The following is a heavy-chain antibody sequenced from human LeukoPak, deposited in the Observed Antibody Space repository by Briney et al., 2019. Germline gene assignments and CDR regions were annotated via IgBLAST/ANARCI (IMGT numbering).Heavy chain of an antibody. V-gene: IGHV4-30-4*08. CDR3: ARKRGTELDY. Sequence: PSETLSLTCTVSGGSISSGDYYWSWTRQPPGTGLEWIGYIYYSGSTYYNPSLKSRVTISVDTSKNQFSLKLSSVTAADTAVYYCARKRGTELDYWGQGTLVTVSS. J-gene: IGHJ4*02. D-gene: IGHD3-16*01. CDR1: GGSISSGDYY. CDR2: IYYSGST.